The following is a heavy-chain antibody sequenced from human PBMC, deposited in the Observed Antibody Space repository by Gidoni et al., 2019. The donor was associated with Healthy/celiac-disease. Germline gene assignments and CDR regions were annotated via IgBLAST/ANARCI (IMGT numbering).Heavy chain of an antibody. Sequence: QVQFVQSGAEVKKPGASVKVSCKASGYTFTRYAIHWVRQAPGQRLEWMGWINAGNGNTKYSQKFQGRVTITRDSSASTAYMELSSLRSEDTAVYYCAREGWSGYYGSGSGDAFDIWGQGTMVTVSS. D-gene: IGHD3-10*01. CDR1: GYTFTRYA. J-gene: IGHJ3*02. CDR3: AREGWSGYYGSGSGDAFDI. CDR2: INAGNGNT. V-gene: IGHV1-3*01.